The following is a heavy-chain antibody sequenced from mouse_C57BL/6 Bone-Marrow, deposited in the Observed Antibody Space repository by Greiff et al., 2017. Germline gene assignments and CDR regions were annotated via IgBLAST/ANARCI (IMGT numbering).Heavy chain of an antibody. V-gene: IGHV1-4*01. CDR2: INPSSGYT. CDR1: GYTFTSYT. CDR3: ARYWYFDV. J-gene: IGHJ1*03. Sequence: QVQLQQSGAELARPGASVKLSCKASGYTFTSYTMPWVKQRPGQGLAWIGYINPSSGYTKYNQKFKDKATLTADTSSSTAYMQLSSLTSADSAVYSCARYWYFDVWGTGTTLTVSS.